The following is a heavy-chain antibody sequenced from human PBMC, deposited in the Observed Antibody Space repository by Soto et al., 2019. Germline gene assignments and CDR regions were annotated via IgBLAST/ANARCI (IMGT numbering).Heavy chain of an antibody. CDR1: GFTVSSNY. J-gene: IGHJ5*02. D-gene: IGHD3-10*01. CDR2: IYSGGST. CDR3: ARVEGLWFGDAWFDP. V-gene: IGHV3-66*01. Sequence: GGSLRLSCAASGFTVSSNYMSWVRQAPGKGLEWVSVIYSGGSTYYADSVKGRFTISRDNSKNTLYLQMNSLRAEDTAVYYCARVEGLWFGDAWFDPWGQGTLVTVSS.